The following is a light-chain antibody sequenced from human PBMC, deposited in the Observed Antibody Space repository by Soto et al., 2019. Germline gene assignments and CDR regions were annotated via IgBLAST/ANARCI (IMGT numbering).Light chain of an antibody. V-gene: IGLV2-14*03. CDR3: SSHTPNITL. Sequence: QSVLTQAAAVSGCPGQSITISCTGTSGDVDSHYVAWYQQHPNKAPKVLIYEGNNRPSGVSDRFSGSKSGNTASLTISGLQVEDEADYYCSSHTPNITLFGGGTKVTVL. CDR1: SGDVDSHY. J-gene: IGLJ2*01. CDR2: EGN.